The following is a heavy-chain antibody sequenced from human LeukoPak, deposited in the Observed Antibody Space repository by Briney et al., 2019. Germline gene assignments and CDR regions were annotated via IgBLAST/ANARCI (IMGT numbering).Heavy chain of an antibody. V-gene: IGHV4-34*01. Sequence: PSETLSLTCDVYRGSFSGYFWSWIRQTPGEGLEWLGEMNDSGSTNYNPSLKSRVTISVAVSKNQYSLRLTSVTAADTAVYYCARKGFVESTGWRGAFDVWGQGTMVTVSS. CDR1: RGSFSGYF. D-gene: IGHD2-8*02. J-gene: IGHJ3*01. CDR3: ARKGFVESTGWRGAFDV. CDR2: MNDSGST.